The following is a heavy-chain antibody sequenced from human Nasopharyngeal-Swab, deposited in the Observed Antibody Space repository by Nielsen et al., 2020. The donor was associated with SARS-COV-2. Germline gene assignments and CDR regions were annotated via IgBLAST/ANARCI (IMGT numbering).Heavy chain of an antibody. D-gene: IGHD6-13*01. CDR3: ARVGYSSSLNWFDP. V-gene: IGHV1-69*13. CDR2: IIPIFGTA. Sequence: SVKVSCKASGYTFTSYGISWVRQAPGQGLEWMGGIIPIFGTANYAQKFQGRVTITADESTSTAYMELNSLRSEDTAVYYCARVGYSSSLNWFDPWGQGTLVTVSS. J-gene: IGHJ5*02. CDR1: GYTFTSYG.